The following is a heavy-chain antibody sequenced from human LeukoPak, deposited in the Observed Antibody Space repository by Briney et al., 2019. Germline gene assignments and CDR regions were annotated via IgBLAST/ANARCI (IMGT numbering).Heavy chain of an antibody. CDR3: AREEVRRYCSGGSCYPHGYFDY. Sequence: GGSLTLSCAGSGFTFSSYWLHWVRQAPWQGLVWVSRINSDGSSTSYADSVKGRFTISRDNAKNTLYLQMNSLRAEDTAVYYCAREEVRRYCSGGSCYPHGYFDYWGQGTLVTVSS. V-gene: IGHV3-74*01. CDR1: GFTFSSYW. D-gene: IGHD2-15*01. CDR2: INSDGSST. J-gene: IGHJ4*02.